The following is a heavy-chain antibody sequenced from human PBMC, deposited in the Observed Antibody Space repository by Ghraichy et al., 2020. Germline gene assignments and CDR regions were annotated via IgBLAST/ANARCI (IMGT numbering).Heavy chain of an antibody. Sequence: GASLRLSCAASGFSFSDHFMEWVRQAPGKGLEWIGRSENRANSYTTKYAASVKGRFTISRDDSKNSLYLQMSSLKTDDTAVYYCARVPGIDPYFDYWGQGTRVTVSS. CDR3: ARVPGIDPYFDY. J-gene: IGHJ4*02. D-gene: IGHD1-26*01. CDR2: SENRANSYTT. V-gene: IGHV3-72*01. CDR1: GFSFSDHF.